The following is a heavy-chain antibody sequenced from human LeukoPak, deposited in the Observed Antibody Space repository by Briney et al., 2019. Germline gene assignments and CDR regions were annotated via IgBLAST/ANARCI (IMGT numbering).Heavy chain of an antibody. Sequence: GGSLRLSCVASGLPIADFAMHWVRQAPGKGLEWVSLISGAGVSTFYADSVKGRFSISRDNSKNSLYLEMNSLRTEAAAMYYCAKESGKFDYWGQGTLVAVSS. J-gene: IGHJ4*02. CDR2: ISGAGVST. V-gene: IGHV3-43*02. CDR1: GLPIADFA. CDR3: AKESGKFDY.